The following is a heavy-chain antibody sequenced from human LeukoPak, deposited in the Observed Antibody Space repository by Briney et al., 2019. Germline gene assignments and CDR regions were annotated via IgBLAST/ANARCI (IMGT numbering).Heavy chain of an antibody. CDR2: IYYSGST. CDR3: ARIDPRYCTNGVCYTIFDY. CDR1: IVSISSLY. D-gene: IGHD2-8*01. V-gene: IGHV4-59*01. Sequence: SETLTLTCTLSIVSISSLYWIWIPQPPGKGLEWIGYIYYSGSTNYNPSLKSRVTISVDTSKNQFSLKLSSVTAADTAVYYCARIDPRYCTNGVCYTIFDYWGQGTLVTVSS. J-gene: IGHJ4*02.